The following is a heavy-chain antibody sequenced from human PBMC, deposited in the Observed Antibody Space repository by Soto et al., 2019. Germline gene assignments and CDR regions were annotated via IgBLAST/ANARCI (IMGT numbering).Heavy chain of an antibody. D-gene: IGHD2-21*02. CDR1: GYSFTSYW. Sequence: GESLKISCKGSGYSFTSYWIGWVRQMPGKGLEWMGIIYPGDSDTRYSPSFQGQVTISADKSISTAYLQWSSLKASDTAMYYCARQRAVVTRPQGFDYWGQGTLVTVSS. CDR2: IYPGDSDT. J-gene: IGHJ4*02. V-gene: IGHV5-51*01. CDR3: ARQRAVVTRPQGFDY.